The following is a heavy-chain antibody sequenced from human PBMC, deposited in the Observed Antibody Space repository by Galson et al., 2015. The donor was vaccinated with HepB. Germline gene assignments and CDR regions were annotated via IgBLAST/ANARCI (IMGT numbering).Heavy chain of an antibody. CDR1: GDSVSSNGAA. J-gene: IGHJ4*02. V-gene: IGHV6-1*01. D-gene: IGHD7-27*01. Sequence: CAISGDSVSSNGAAWNWIRQSPSRGLEWLGRTYCRSKWYYGYAVSVKSRITINPDTSKNQFSLHLNSVTPEDTAVYYCARSAGDLDYWGQGILVTVSS. CDR3: ARSAGDLDY. CDR2: TYCRSKWYY.